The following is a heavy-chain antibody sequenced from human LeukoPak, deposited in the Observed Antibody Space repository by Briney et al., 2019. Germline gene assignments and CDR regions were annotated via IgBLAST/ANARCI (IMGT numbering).Heavy chain of an antibody. CDR1: GYTFTSYG. CDR2: ITAYNGET. J-gene: IGHJ6*03. Sequence: ASVKVSCKASGYTFTSYGVSWVRQAPGQGLEWMGWITAYNGETNYAQNLQARVTMTTDTSTSTAYMELRSLRSDDTAVYYCAKVDNGPDYNYYYMDVWGQGTTVTVSS. D-gene: IGHD3-10*01. V-gene: IGHV1-18*01. CDR3: AKVDNGPDYNYYYMDV.